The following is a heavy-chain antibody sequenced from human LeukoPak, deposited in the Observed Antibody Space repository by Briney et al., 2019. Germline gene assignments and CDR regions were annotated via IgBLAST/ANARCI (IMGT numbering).Heavy chain of an antibody. CDR2: IYYSGST. Sequence: SETLSLTCTVSGGSVSRGSYYWIWIRQPPGKALEWIGYIYYSGSTYYNPSLKSRVTISADTSKNQFSLKLSSVTAADTAVYYCARASGWDVYFDYWGQGTLVTVSS. J-gene: IGHJ4*02. V-gene: IGHV4-61*01. D-gene: IGHD6-19*01. CDR1: GGSVSRGSYY. CDR3: ARASGWDVYFDY.